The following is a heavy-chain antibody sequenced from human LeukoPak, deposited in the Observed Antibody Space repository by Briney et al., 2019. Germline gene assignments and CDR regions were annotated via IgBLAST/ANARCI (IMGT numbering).Heavy chain of an antibody. Sequence: SVKVSCKASGGTFSSYAISWVRQAPGQGLEWVGRIIPIFGVANYAQKFQGRVTITADKSTSTAYMELSSLRSEDTAVYYCARVGYCSSTSCYSYYYYYGMDVWGQGTTVTVSS. CDR3: ARVGYCSSTSCYSYYYYYGMDV. D-gene: IGHD2-2*01. CDR2: IIPIFGVA. CDR1: GGTFSSYA. J-gene: IGHJ6*02. V-gene: IGHV1-69*04.